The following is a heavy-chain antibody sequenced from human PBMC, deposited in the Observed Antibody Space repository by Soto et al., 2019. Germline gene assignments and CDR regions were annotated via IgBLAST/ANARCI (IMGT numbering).Heavy chain of an antibody. CDR3: ARWDSSGWFQTDY. Sequence: SETLSLTCTVSGGSISSYYWSWIRQPPGKGLEWIGYIYYSGNTNYNPSLKSRVTISVDTSKNQFSLKLSSVTAADTAVYYCARWDSSGWFQTDYWGQGTLVTVSS. D-gene: IGHD6-19*01. V-gene: IGHV4-59*01. CDR2: IYYSGNT. J-gene: IGHJ4*02. CDR1: GGSISSYY.